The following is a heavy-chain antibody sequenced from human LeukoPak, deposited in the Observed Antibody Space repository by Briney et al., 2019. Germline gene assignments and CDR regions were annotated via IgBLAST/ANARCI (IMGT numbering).Heavy chain of an antibody. CDR2: IGPAGDT. D-gene: IGHD6-19*01. Sequence: SRGSLRLSCAASGFTFTSYDMHWVRQATGKGLEWVSAIGPAGDTYYPGSVKGRFTISRDDAKNSLYLQVNSLRAGDTAVYYCARGRSSGWYDFDYWGQGTLVTVSS. V-gene: IGHV3-13*01. CDR1: GFTFTSYD. J-gene: IGHJ4*02. CDR3: ARGRSSGWYDFDY.